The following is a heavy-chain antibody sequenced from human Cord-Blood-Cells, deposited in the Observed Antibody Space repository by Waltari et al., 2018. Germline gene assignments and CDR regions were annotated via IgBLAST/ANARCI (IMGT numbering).Heavy chain of an antibody. CDR2: INPSGGST. D-gene: IGHD6-6*01. Sequence: QVQLVQSGAEVKKPGASVKVSCKASGYTFTRHYIHWVRQAPGQGLEWMGIINPSGGSTSYAQKFQGRVTMTRDTSTSTVYMELSSLRSEDTAVYYCARDNQLGIDYWGQGTLVTVSS. V-gene: IGHV1-46*01. J-gene: IGHJ4*02. CDR3: ARDNQLGIDY. CDR1: GYTFTRHY.